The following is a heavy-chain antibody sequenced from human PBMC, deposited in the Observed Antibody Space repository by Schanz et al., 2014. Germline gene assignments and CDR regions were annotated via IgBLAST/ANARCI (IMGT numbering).Heavy chain of an antibody. CDR3: ARHVLPYDAFDI. CDR2: IYYSGST. J-gene: IGHJ3*02. Sequence: QVQLHESGPGLVKPSETLSLTCTVSGDSISNYYWTWIRQPPGKRLEWIGYIYYSGSTKYNPSLKSRVPMSVDTSKKQFSLRLSSVSAADTAVYYCARHVLPYDAFDIWGQGTVVTVSS. V-gene: IGHV4-59*08. CDR1: GDSISNYY.